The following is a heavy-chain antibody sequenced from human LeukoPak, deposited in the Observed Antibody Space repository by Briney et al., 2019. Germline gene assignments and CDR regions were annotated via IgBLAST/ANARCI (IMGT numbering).Heavy chain of an antibody. CDR2: IYSGGST. D-gene: IGHD6-19*01. J-gene: IGHJ4*02. CDR1: GFTVSSNY. CDR3: AKDGMVAVAAPDY. Sequence: GGSLRLSCAASGFTVSSNYMSWVRQAPGEGLEWVSVIYSGGSTYYADSVKGRFTISRDISKNTLYLQMNSLRAEDTAVYYCAKDGMVAVAAPDYWGQGTLVTVSS. V-gene: IGHV3-53*01.